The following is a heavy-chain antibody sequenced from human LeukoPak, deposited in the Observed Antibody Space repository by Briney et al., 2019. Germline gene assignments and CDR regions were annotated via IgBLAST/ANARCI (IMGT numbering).Heavy chain of an antibody. CDR3: ARGGPAGIVGAKGLLDY. CDR2: INPNSGGT. D-gene: IGHD1-26*01. J-gene: IGHJ4*02. Sequence: GASVKVSCKASGYTFTGYYIHWVRQAPGQGLEWMGWINPNSGGTNYAQKFQGRVTMTRDTSISTAYMELSRLRSDDTAVYYCARGGPAGIVGAKGLLDYWGQGTLVTVSS. V-gene: IGHV1-2*02. CDR1: GYTFTGYY.